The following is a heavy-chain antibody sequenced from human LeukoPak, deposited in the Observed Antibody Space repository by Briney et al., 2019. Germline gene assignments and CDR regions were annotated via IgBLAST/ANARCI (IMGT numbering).Heavy chain of an antibody. CDR2: IYSGGAT. Sequence: GGSLRLSCAASGFIVSDDYISWVRQTPGKGLEWVSVIYSGGATFYADSVKGRFTISRDNSKNTVHLQMNSLRAEDTAVYYCASGGKYCTGGACYGDWGQGPLVTVSS. CDR1: GFIVSDDY. V-gene: IGHV3-53*01. CDR3: ASGGKYCTGGACYGD. J-gene: IGHJ4*02. D-gene: IGHD2-8*02.